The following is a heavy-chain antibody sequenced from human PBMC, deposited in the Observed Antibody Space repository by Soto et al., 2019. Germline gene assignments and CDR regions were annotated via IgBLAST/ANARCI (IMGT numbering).Heavy chain of an antibody. CDR1: GGTFSSYS. D-gene: IGHD6-6*01. CDR2: SIPIFGTA. V-gene: IGHV1-69*01. J-gene: IGHJ4*02. CDR3: AIEYSSSPPYYPIGY. Sequence: QVQLVQSGAEVKKPGSSVKVSCKASGGTFSSYSISWVRQAPGQGLEWMGGSIPIFGTANYEQKFQGRVTITADESTSTAYMELSSLRSEDTAVYYCAIEYSSSPPYYPIGYWGQGTLVTVSS.